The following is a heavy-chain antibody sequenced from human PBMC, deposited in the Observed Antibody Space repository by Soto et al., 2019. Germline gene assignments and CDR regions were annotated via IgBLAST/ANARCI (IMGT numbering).Heavy chain of an antibody. CDR1: GFTFSSYA. CDR3: AKGVKYYYDSSGYVDY. V-gene: IGHV3-30*04. J-gene: IGHJ4*02. Sequence: GGSLRLSCAASGFTFSSYAMHWVRQAPGKGLEWVAVISYDGSNKYYADSVKGRFTISRDNSKNTLYLQMNSLRAEDTAVYYCAKGVKYYYDSSGYVDYWGQGTLVTVSS. D-gene: IGHD3-22*01. CDR2: ISYDGSNK.